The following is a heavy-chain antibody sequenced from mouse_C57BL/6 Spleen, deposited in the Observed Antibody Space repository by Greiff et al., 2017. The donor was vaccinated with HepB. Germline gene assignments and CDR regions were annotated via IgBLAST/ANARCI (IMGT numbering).Heavy chain of an antibody. V-gene: IGHV5-17*01. CDR3: ARVDYDAAYYAMDY. CDR1: GFTFSDYG. Sequence: DVKLVESGGGLVKPGGSLKLSCAASGFTFSDYGMHWVRQAPEKGLEWVAYISSGSSTIYYADTVKGRFTISRDNAKNTLFLQMTSLRSEDTAMYYCARVDYDAAYYAMDYWGQGTSVTVSS. J-gene: IGHJ4*01. D-gene: IGHD2-4*01. CDR2: ISSGSSTI.